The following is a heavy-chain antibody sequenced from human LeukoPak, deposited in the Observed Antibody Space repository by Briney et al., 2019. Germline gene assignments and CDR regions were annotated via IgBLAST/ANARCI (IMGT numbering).Heavy chain of an antibody. CDR2: IKQDGSEK. J-gene: IGHJ4*02. CDR1: GFTFSSYW. D-gene: IGHD3-16*02. CDR3: ARYGSKIRYDYVWGSYRPSDY. V-gene: IGHV3-7*01. Sequence: GGSLRLSCAASGFTFSSYWMSWVRQAPGKGLEWVANIKQDGSEKYYVDSVKGRFTISRDNAKNSLYLQMNSLRAEDTAVYYCARYGSKIRYDYVWGSYRPSDYWGQGTLVTVSS.